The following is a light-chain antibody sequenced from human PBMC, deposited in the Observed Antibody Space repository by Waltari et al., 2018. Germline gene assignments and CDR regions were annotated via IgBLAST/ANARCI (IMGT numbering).Light chain of an antibody. CDR3: QQYDNLPLN. J-gene: IGKJ4*01. CDR2: IAS. Sequence: DIQMTQSPSSLSASVGDRVTITCQASQDISNYLNWYQQKPGKAPKLLIYIASNLETGVPSRFSGSGSGTDFTFTISSLQPEDIATYYCQQYDNLPLNFGGGTKVEIK. CDR1: QDISNY. V-gene: IGKV1-33*01.